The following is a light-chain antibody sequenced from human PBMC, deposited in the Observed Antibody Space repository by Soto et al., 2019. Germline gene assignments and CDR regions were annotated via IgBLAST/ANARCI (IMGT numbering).Light chain of an antibody. J-gene: IGLJ2*01. CDR1: SGSIASNY. V-gene: IGLV6-57*04. CDR2: EDN. CDR3: QSYDSSNPVV. Sequence: NFMLTQPHSVSESPGKTLTISCTRSSGSIASNYVQWYQQRPGSAPTTVIYEDNQRPSWVPDRFSGSIDSSSNSASLTISGLKAEDEADYYCQSYDSSNPVVFGGGTKLTVL.